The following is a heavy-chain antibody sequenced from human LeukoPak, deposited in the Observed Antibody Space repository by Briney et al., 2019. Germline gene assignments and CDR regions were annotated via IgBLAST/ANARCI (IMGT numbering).Heavy chain of an antibody. CDR1: GFTFSSYA. Sequence: PGGSLRLSCAASGFTFSSYARRWVRQAPGKGLEGVSAINGSGGSTYYADSVKGRFTIYRDNSKHTLYLQMNSLRAEDTAVYYCAKDPTYVYYYGMDVWGQGTTVTVSS. D-gene: IGHD3-16*01. J-gene: IGHJ6*02. CDR2: INGSGGST. V-gene: IGHV3-23*01. CDR3: AKDPTYVYYYGMDV.